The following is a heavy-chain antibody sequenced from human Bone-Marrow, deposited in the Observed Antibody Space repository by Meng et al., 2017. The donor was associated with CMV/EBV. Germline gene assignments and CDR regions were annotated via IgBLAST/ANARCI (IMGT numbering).Heavy chain of an antibody. CDR2: ISWNSGSI. J-gene: IGHJ1*01. CDR1: GFTFDDYA. CDR3: ASSCSSTSCYLVLFQH. Sequence: SLKISCAASGFTFDDYAMHWVRQAPGKGLEWVSGISWNSGSIGYADSVKGRSTISRDNAKNSLYLQMNSLRAEDTAVYYCASSCSSTSCYLVLFQHWGQGTLVTVSS. D-gene: IGHD2-2*01. V-gene: IGHV3-9*01.